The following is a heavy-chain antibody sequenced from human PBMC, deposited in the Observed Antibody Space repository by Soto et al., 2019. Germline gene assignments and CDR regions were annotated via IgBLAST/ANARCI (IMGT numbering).Heavy chain of an antibody. V-gene: IGHV1-18*01. D-gene: IGHD3-16*01. CDR1: GYTFTHYG. CDR3: AIVGGALVTADY. CDR2: VTTYNGNT. J-gene: IGHJ4*02. Sequence: ASVKVSCKASGYTFTHYGVSWVRQAPGQGLEWMGWVTTYNGNTNYAQKFQGRVTMTADTSTSTAYMELRSLTSDDTAIYYCAIVGGALVTADYWGQGALVTVSS.